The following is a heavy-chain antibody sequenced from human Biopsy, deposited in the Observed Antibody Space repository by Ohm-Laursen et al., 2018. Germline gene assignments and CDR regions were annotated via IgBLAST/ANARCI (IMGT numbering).Heavy chain of an antibody. D-gene: IGHD2-15*01. Sequence: GTLSLTCPVSGDSINSYYWSWIRQAPGKGLEWIGFISNSGNTNYNPSLKSRVTISADTSKNQFSLKLGSVTVADTAVFYCARRGSGGRSFDYWGQGSLVTVSS. V-gene: IGHV4-59*08. CDR3: ARRGSGGRSFDY. CDR2: ISNSGNT. J-gene: IGHJ4*02. CDR1: GDSINSYY.